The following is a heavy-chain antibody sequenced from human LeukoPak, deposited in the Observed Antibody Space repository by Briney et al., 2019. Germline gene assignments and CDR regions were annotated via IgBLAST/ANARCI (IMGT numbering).Heavy chain of an antibody. CDR1: GFTFSTCG. CDR3: ARDGRYYDSSAYPYYFDY. D-gene: IGHD3-22*01. CDR2: ISGNDDGT. J-gene: IGHJ4*02. Sequence: GGSLRLSCAASGFTFSTCGMTWVRQAPGKGLEWVSSISGNDDGTYYADSVKGRFTISRDNSKNTLYLQMNSLRAEDTAVYYCARDGRYYDSSAYPYYFDYWGQGTLVTVSS. V-gene: IGHV3-23*01.